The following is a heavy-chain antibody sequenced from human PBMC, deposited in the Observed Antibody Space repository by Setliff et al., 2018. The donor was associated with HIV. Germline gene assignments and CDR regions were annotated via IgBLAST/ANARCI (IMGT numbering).Heavy chain of an antibody. V-gene: IGHV1-18*01. CDR1: GYTFTNYG. CDR3: ARILVGVDDAFDI. J-gene: IGHJ3*02. Sequence: VKVSCKASGYTFTNYGISWVRQAPGQGLEWMGWISAYNGNTNYAQKLQDRVTMTTDTSTSTAYMELRSLRSDDTAVYYCARILVGVDDAFDIWGQGTMVTVSS. CDR2: ISAYNGNT. D-gene: IGHD1-26*01.